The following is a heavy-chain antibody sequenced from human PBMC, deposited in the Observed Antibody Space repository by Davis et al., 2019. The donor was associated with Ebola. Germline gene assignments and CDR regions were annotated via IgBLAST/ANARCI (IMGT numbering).Heavy chain of an antibody. Sequence: PGGSLRLSCAASGFTFDDYAMHWVRQAPGKGLEWVLGISWNSGSIGYADSVMGRFTISRDNAKNSLYLQMNSLRAEDTALYYCAKDSRIWTVTRGAFFDYWGQGTLVTVSS. D-gene: IGHD4-17*01. V-gene: IGHV3-9*01. CDR3: AKDSRIWTVTRGAFFDY. CDR2: ISWNSGSI. J-gene: IGHJ4*02. CDR1: GFTFDDYA.